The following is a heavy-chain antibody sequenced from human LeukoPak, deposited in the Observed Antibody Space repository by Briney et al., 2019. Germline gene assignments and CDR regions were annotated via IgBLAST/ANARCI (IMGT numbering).Heavy chain of an antibody. CDR3: AREGLLWFGELLFYYYGMDV. V-gene: IGHV3-7*01. Sequence: QAGGSLRLSCAASGFTFSSYWMSWVRRAPGKGLEWVANIKQDGSEKYYVDSVKGRFTISRDNAKNSLYLQMNSLRAEDTAVYYCAREGLLWFGELLFYYYGMDVWGQGTTVTVSS. J-gene: IGHJ6*02. D-gene: IGHD3-10*01. CDR2: IKQDGSEK. CDR1: GFTFSSYW.